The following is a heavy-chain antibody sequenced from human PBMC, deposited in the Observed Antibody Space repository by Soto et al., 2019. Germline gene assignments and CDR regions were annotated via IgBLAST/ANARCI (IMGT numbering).Heavy chain of an antibody. D-gene: IGHD2-15*01. CDR2: IYSGGST. J-gene: IGHJ4*02. CDR3: ARGYCSGGSCYSSGVYFDY. Sequence: VQLVESGGGLVQPGGSLRLSCAAPGFTVSSNYMSWVRQAPGKGLEWVSVIYSGGSTYYADSVKGRFTISRHNSKNTLYLQMYSMSAEDTAVYYCARGYCSGGSCYSSGVYFDYWGQGTLVTVAS. V-gene: IGHV3-53*04. CDR1: GFTVSSNY.